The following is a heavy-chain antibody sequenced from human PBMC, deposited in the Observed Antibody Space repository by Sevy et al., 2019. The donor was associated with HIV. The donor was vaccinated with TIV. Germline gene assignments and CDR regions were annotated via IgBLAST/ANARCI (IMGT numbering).Heavy chain of an antibody. J-gene: IGHJ4*02. CDR3: ARDGDPKYSSSSSGDY. V-gene: IGHV1-18*01. CDR1: GYTFTSYG. D-gene: IGHD6-6*01. CDR2: ISAYNGDT. Sequence: ASVKVSCKASGYTFTSYGISRVRQAPGQGLEWMGWISAYNGDTNYAQQLQGRVSMTTDTSTNTVYMELRSLKSDDTATYYCARDGDPKYSSSSSGDYWGQGTLVTVSS.